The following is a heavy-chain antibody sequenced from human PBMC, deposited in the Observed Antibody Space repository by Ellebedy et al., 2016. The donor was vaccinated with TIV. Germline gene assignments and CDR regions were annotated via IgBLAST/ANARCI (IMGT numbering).Heavy chain of an antibody. Sequence: GESLKISCAASGFTFSSYAMNWFRQAPGKGLEWVSAISGSDDSTYYSDSVKGRFTTSRDNSKNTLYLQMDSLRAEDTAVYYCAKRLWSGHFGGPFDYWGQGTLVTVPS. CDR3: AKRLWSGHFGGPFDY. V-gene: IGHV3-23*01. CDR2: ISGSDDST. CDR1: GFTFSSYA. J-gene: IGHJ4*02. D-gene: IGHD3-3*01.